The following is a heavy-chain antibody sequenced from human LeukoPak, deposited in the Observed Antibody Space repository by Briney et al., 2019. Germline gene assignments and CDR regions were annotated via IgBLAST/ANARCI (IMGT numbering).Heavy chain of an antibody. CDR2: ISSSGSTI. J-gene: IGHJ6*04. CDR1: GFTFSSYE. Sequence: GGSLRLSCAASGFTFSSYEMNWVRQAPGKGLEWGSYISSSGSTIYYADAVKGRFTISRDNARNSLYLQMNSLRAEDTAVYYCAELGITMIGGVWGKGTTVTISS. CDR3: AELGITMIGGV. V-gene: IGHV3-48*03. D-gene: IGHD3-10*02.